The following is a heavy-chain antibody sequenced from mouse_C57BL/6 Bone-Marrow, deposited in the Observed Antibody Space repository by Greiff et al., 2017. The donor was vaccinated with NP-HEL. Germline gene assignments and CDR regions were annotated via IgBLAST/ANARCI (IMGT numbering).Heavy chain of an antibody. CDR3: ARDDDYDGNWCAY. D-gene: IGHD2-4*01. CDR1: GYSITSGYD. CDR2: ISYSGST. J-gene: IGHJ3*01. V-gene: IGHV3-1*01. Sequence: EVKLQESGPGMVKPSQSLSLTCTVTGYSITSGYDWHWIRHFPGNKLEWMGYISYSGSTNYNPSLKSRISITHDPSKNHFFLKLNSVTTEDTATYYCARDDDYDGNWCAYWGQGTLVTVSA.